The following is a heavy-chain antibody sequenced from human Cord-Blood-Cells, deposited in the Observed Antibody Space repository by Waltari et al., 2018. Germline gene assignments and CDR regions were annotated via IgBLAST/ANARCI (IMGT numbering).Heavy chain of an antibody. J-gene: IGHJ3*02. CDR3: ARAPRESSSSGLAFDI. D-gene: IGHD6-6*01. V-gene: IGHV4-38-2*02. Sequence: QVQLQESGPGLVKPSETLSLTCTVSGYSISSGYYWGWIRQPPGKGLEGIGSIYHSGCTYYNPSLKSRVTISVDTSKNQFSLKLSSVTAADTAVYYCARAPRESSSSGLAFDIWGQGTMVTVSS. CDR2: IYHSGCT. CDR1: GYSISSGYY.